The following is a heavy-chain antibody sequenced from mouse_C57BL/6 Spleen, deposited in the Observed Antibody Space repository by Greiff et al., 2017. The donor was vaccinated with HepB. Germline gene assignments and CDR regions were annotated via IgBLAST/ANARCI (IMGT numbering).Heavy chain of an antibody. V-gene: IGHV1-4*01. Sequence: VQLQQPGAELARPGASVKMSCKASGYTFTSYTMHWVKQRPGQGLEWIGYINPSSGYTKYTQKVKDKATLTADKSSSTAYMQLSSLTSEDSAVYYCAREGVSYWYFDVWGTGTTVTVSS. CDR3: AREGVSYWYFDV. J-gene: IGHJ1*03. CDR1: GYTFTSYT. CDR2: INPSSGYT.